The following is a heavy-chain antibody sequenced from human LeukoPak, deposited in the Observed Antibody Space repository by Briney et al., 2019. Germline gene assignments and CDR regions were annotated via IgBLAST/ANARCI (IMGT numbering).Heavy chain of an antibody. CDR3: ASGVGIAARPRPPDYYYGMDV. CDR1: GGSFSGYY. V-gene: IGHV4-34*01. J-gene: IGHJ6*02. D-gene: IGHD6-6*01. Sequence: SETLSLTCAVYGGSFSGYYWSWIRQPPGKGLEWIGEINHSGSTNYNPSLKSRVTISVDTSKNQFSPKLSSVTAADTAVYYCASGVGIAARPRPPDYYYGMDVWGQGTTVTVSS. CDR2: INHSGST.